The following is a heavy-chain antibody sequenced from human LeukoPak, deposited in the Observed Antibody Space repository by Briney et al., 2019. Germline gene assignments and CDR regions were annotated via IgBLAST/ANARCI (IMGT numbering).Heavy chain of an antibody. CDR2: ISSDSSSI. CDR3: ARDTSGWYNDAFDL. V-gene: IGHV3-48*02. J-gene: IGHJ3*01. CDR1: GFGFSFYS. D-gene: IGHD6-19*01. Sequence: GGSLRLSCVASGFGFSFYSMNWVRQAPGKGLEWLSYISSDSSSIYDADSVKGRFTISRDNVKNSLYLRMNSLRDEDTAVYYCARDTSGWYNDAFDLWGQGTRVIVSS.